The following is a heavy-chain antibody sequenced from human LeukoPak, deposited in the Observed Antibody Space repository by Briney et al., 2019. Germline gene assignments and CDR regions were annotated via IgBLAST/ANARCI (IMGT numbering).Heavy chain of an antibody. Sequence: GGSLRLSCAASGFTFSDYYMNWVRQAPGKGLEWVSKISSSGSSIYYEDSVKGRFTISRDNAKNSLYLQMNSLRDEETAVYYCARRYSSSWFKPFDLWGQGTMVTVSS. CDR3: ARRYSSSWFKPFDL. J-gene: IGHJ3*01. CDR2: ISSSGSSI. D-gene: IGHD6-13*01. CDR1: GFTFSDYY. V-gene: IGHV3-11*04.